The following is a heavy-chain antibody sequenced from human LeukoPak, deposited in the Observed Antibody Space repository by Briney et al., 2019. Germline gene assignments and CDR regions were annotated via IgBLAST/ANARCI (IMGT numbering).Heavy chain of an antibody. J-gene: IGHJ4*02. V-gene: IGHV4-59*07. CDR1: GGSISSDY. CDR2: IHHRETT. D-gene: IGHD3-16*01. CDR3: TGHWGRGWQCA. Sequence: SHTLSLTRTVSGGSISSDYCSWVRPVPGRGMEWIRLIHHRETTHHNPTLKTRVKILVRTSKPQCSLNPDSVTAPETAFYYWTGHWGRGWQCAWGKEPLVPVP.